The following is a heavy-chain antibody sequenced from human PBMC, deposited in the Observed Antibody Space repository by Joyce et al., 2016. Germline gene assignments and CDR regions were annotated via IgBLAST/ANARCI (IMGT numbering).Heavy chain of an antibody. CDR3: ARDERGPPGDRGPTNWFAP. J-gene: IGHJ5*02. Sequence: QVQLQESGPGLVKPSGTLSLTCAVSGGSISRHNWWTWVRQPPGKSLEWIGEIHESSIFKYNPSLESRVTISLDKSKNQFFLKLISVTAADTAVYFCARDERGPPGDRGPTNWFAPWGQGTRVIVSS. D-gene: IGHD7-27*01. CDR2: IHESSIF. V-gene: IGHV4-4*02. CDR1: GGSISRHNW.